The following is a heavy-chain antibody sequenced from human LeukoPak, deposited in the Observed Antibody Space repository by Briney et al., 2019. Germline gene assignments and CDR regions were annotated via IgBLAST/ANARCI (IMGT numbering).Heavy chain of an antibody. Sequence: PGGSLRLSCAASGFTFSSYAMTWFRQAPGKGLEWVSVVSGSGGSTYYADSVKGRFTISRDNAKNTLSLQMNSLRAEDTAVYYCAKDGLYGDYVVYWGQGTLVTVSS. V-gene: IGHV3-23*01. J-gene: IGHJ4*02. CDR2: VSGSGGST. CDR3: AKDGLYGDYVVY. D-gene: IGHD2-8*01. CDR1: GFTFSSYA.